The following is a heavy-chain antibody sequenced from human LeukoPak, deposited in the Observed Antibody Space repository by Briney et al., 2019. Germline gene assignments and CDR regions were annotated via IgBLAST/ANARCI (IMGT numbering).Heavy chain of an antibody. CDR1: GYTFTGYY. J-gene: IGHJ4*02. V-gene: IGHV1-2*02. CDR2: INPNSGGT. CDR3: ARSGSGYYYPPYDY. D-gene: IGHD3-22*01. Sequence: GASVKVSRKASGYTFTGYYMHWVRQAPGQGLEWMGWINPNSGGTNYAQKFQGRVTMTRDTSISTAYMELSRLRSDDTAVYYCARSGSGYYYPPYDYWGQGTLVTVSS.